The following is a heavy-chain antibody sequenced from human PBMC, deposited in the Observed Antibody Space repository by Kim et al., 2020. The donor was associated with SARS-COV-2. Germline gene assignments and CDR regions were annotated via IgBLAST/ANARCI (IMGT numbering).Heavy chain of an antibody. CDR2: ISYDGSNK. J-gene: IGHJ4*01. Sequence: GGSLRLSCAASGFTFSSYAMHWVRQAPGKGLEWVAVISYDGSNKYYADSVKGRFTISRDNSKNTLYLQMNSLRAEDTAVYYCARDEGGYCSSTSCYTFD. D-gene: IGHD2-2*01. V-gene: IGHV3-30-3*01. CDR3: ARDEGGYCSSTSCYTFD. CDR1: GFTFSSYA.